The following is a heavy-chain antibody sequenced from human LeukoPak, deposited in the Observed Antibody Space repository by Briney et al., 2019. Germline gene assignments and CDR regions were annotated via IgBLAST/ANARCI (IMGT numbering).Heavy chain of an antibody. CDR2: MDTFGGI. V-gene: IGHV3-53*01. D-gene: IGHD3-10*01. CDR1: DFSVNNNY. Sequence: GGSLRLSCAASDFSVNNNYMNWVRQAPGKGLEWVSLMDTFGGIYYRDSVKGRFTISRDISKNTLSLQMNTLSAEDTAVYYCAGGSYYGSGGRPGYFDHWGQGILVTVSS. CDR3: AGGSYYGSGGRPGYFDH. J-gene: IGHJ4*02.